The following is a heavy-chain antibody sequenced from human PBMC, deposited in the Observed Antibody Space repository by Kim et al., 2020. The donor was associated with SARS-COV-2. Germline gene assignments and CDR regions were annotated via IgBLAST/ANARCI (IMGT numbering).Heavy chain of an antibody. V-gene: IGHV3-33*08. D-gene: IGHD7-27*01. Sequence: GGSLRLSCAASGFTFSSYGMHWVRQAPGKGLEWVAVIWYDGSNKYYADSVKGRFTISRDNSKNTLYPQMNSLRAEDTAVYYCARDRSPWGCFDYWGQGTLVTVSS. CDR3: ARDRSPWGCFDY. J-gene: IGHJ4*02. CDR2: IWYDGSNK. CDR1: GFTFSSYG.